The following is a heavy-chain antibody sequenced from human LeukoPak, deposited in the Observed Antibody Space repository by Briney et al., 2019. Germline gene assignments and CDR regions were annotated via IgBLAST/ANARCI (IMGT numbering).Heavy chain of an antibody. CDR3: ARHYGSGSWTESYHGMDV. V-gene: IGHV1-69*13. D-gene: IGHD3-10*01. Sequence: ASVNVSCKASGGTFSSYAISWVRQAPGQGLEWMGGIIPIFGTANYAQKFQGRVTITADESTSTAYMELSSLRSEDTAVYYCARHYGSGSWTESYHGMDVWGQGTTVTVSS. CDR2: IIPIFGTA. J-gene: IGHJ6*02. CDR1: GGTFSSYA.